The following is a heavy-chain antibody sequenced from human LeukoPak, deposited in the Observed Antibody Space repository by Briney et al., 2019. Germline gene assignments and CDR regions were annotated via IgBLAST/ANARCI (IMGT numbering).Heavy chain of an antibody. CDR3: ARDVGYCSSTSCYRYYYYGMDA. Sequence: SETLSLTCTVSGGSISSYYWSWIRQPPGKGLEWIGYIYYSGSTNYNPSLKSRVTISVDTSKNQFSLKLSSVTAADTAVYYCARDVGYCSSTSCYRYYYYGMDAWGQGTTVTVSS. J-gene: IGHJ6*02. D-gene: IGHD2-2*01. CDR1: GGSISSYY. CDR2: IYYSGST. V-gene: IGHV4-59*01.